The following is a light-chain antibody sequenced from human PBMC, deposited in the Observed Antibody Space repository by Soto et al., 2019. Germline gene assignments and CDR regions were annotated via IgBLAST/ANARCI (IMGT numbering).Light chain of an antibody. CDR3: QQLNSYLSLT. Sequence: IQLTQPPSSLSASVGDRVTITCRASQGISSYLAWYQQKPGKAPKLLIYGASTLQNGVPSRFSGSGSGTDFTLTISSLQPEDFATYYCQQLNSYLSLTFGGGTKVEIK. CDR2: GAS. CDR1: QGISSY. V-gene: IGKV1-9*01. J-gene: IGKJ4*01.